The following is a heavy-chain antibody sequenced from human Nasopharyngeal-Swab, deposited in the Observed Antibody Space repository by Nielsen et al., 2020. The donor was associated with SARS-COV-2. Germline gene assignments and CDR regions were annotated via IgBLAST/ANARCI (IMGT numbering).Heavy chain of an antibody. J-gene: IGHJ3*02. CDR2: ISYDGSNK. CDR1: GFTFSSYG. D-gene: IGHD1-26*01. V-gene: IGHV3-30*03. Sequence: SCAASGFTFSSYGMHWVRQAPGKGLEWVAVISYDGSNKYYADSVKGRFTISRDNSKNTLYLQMNSLRAEDTAVYYCARARAGSWADAFDIWGQGTMVTVSS. CDR3: ARARAGSWADAFDI.